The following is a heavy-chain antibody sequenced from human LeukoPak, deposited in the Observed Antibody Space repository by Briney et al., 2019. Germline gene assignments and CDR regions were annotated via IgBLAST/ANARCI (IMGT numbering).Heavy chain of an antibody. V-gene: IGHV3-9*01. CDR3: AKDGN. CDR1: GFTFDDYA. CDR2: ISWNSGTM. J-gene: IGHJ4*02. Sequence: GGSLRLSCAASGFTFDDYAMHWVRQAPGKGLEWVSGISWNSGTMGYADSVKGRFTISRDNAKNSLYLQMNSLRAEDTALYYCAKDGNWGQGTLVTVSS.